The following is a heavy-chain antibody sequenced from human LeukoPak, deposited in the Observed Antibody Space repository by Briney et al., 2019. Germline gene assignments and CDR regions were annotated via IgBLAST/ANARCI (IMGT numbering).Heavy chain of an antibody. CDR3: ATGGGWRRYFDY. V-gene: IGHV4-39*07. J-gene: IGHJ4*02. CDR2: INHSGST. CDR1: GGSISSGGYY. D-gene: IGHD3-16*01. Sequence: SETLSLTCTVSGGSISSGGYYWSWIRQPPGKGLEWIGEINHSGSTNYNPSLKSRVTISVDTSKNQFSLKLSSVTAADTAVYYCATGGGWRRYFDYWGQGTLVTVSS.